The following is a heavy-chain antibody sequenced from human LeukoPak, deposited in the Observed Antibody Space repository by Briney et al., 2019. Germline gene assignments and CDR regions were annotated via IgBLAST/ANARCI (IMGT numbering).Heavy chain of an antibody. D-gene: IGHD3-9*01. V-gene: IGHV3-74*01. CDR3: ARSDSGYDY. CDR1: GFXISSYW. J-gene: IGHJ4*02. CDR2: ISNDGTTT. Sequence: GGSLRLSCAASGFXISSYWIHWVRQTPGKGLVWVSYISNDGTTTRYADSVKGRFSISRDNAQNTLYLQMNSLRAEDTAVYYCARSDSGYDYWGQGTLVTVSS.